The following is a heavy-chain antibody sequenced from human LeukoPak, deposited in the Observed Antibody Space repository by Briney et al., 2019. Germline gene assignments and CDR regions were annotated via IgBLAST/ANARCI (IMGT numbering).Heavy chain of an antibody. D-gene: IGHD2-15*01. CDR3: ARQPQVAHFDY. CDR2: ITNSGVHT. J-gene: IGHJ4*02. CDR1: GFTFTSYT. Sequence: GGSLRLSCAASGFTFTSYTMSWVRQAPGKGLEWVSSITNSGVHTYYTDSLKGRFTISRDNANNSLYLQMNSLSAEDTAIYYCARQPQVAHFDYWGQGTPVSVSS. V-gene: IGHV3-21*01.